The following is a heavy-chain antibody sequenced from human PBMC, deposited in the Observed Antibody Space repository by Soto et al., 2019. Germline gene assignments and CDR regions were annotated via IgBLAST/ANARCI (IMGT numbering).Heavy chain of an antibody. D-gene: IGHD2-2*02. CDR1: GFTFSSYA. CDR3: ARDGVVLVPAAIGLRFDY. J-gene: IGHJ4*02. CDR2: ISYDGSNK. V-gene: IGHV3-30-3*01. Sequence: GGSLRLSCAASGFTFSSYAMHWVRQAPGKGLEWVAVISYDGSNKYYADSVKGRFTISRDNSKNTLYLQMNSLRAEDTAVYYCARDGVVLVPAAIGLRFDYWGQGTLVTVSS.